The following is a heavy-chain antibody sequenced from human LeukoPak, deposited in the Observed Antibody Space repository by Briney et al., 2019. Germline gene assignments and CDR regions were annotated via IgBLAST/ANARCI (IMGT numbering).Heavy chain of an antibody. V-gene: IGHV4-59*01. J-gene: IGHJ5*02. Sequence: PSETLSLTCTVSGGSISGYYWTWIRQPPGKGLEWIGCIYSSGSTSYKPSLKSRITISVDTSKNQFSLNLSSVTAADTAVYYCVRGKAAAGAIWFDAWGQGTLVTVSS. D-gene: IGHD6-13*01. CDR2: IYSSGST. CDR1: GGSISGYY. CDR3: VRGKAAAGAIWFDA.